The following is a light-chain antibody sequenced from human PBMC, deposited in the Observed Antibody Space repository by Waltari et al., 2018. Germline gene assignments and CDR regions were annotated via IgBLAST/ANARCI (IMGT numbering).Light chain of an antibody. CDR1: KLEDKY. CDR3: QAWDRNTYVV. V-gene: IGLV3-1*01. Sequence: SYEETQPPSVSVSPGQTASITCSGDKLEDKYVCWYQQKPGQSPVLVLHQDSKRPSGIPERFSGFNSGNTATLTISETQAMDEADYYCQAWDRNTYVVFGGGTKLTVL. CDR2: QDS. J-gene: IGLJ2*01.